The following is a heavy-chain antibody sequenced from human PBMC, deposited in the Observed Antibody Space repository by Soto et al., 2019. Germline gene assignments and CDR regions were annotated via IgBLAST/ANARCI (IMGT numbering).Heavy chain of an antibody. CDR2: IYDSGST. V-gene: IGHV4-61*01. Sequence: QVQLQESGPGLVKSSETLSLTCTVSGGSVSGGSYYRSWIRQPPGKGLEWVGYIYDSGSTNYNPSLQSRVPISADTSKNQFSLKLNSVTAADTAVYYCAVLKRIVAGDYWGQGTLVTVSS. J-gene: IGHJ4*02. CDR1: GGSVSGGSYY. CDR3: AVLKRIVAGDY. D-gene: IGHD3-16*02.